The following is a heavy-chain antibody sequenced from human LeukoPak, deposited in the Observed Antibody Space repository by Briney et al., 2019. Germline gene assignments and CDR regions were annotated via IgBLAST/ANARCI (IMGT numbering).Heavy chain of an antibody. CDR2: IYSSGSA. Sequence: ASETLSLTCTVSGVSISNSGSYWGWIRQPPGKGLEWIGNIYSSGSAYYNPPLKSRVTISVDTSKNQFSLKLSSVTAADTAVYYCARRYCGSDCYSAYFDYWGQGTLVTVSS. J-gene: IGHJ4*02. CDR3: ARRYCGSDCYSAYFDY. CDR1: GVSISNSGSY. V-gene: IGHV4-39*01. D-gene: IGHD2-21*02.